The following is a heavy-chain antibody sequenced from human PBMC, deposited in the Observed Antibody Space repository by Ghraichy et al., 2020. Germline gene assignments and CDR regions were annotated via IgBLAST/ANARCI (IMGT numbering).Heavy chain of an antibody. D-gene: IGHD1-26*01. Sequence: ASVKVSCKASGYTFTSYYMHWVRQAPGQGLEWMGIINPSGGSTSYAQKFQGRVTMTRDSSTSTVYMELSSLRSEDTAVYYCARDLVSPDSGSYHYYYYGMDVWGQGTTVTVSS. J-gene: IGHJ6*02. CDR3: ARDLVSPDSGSYHYYYYGMDV. CDR1: GYTFTSYY. CDR2: INPSGGST. V-gene: IGHV1-46*01.